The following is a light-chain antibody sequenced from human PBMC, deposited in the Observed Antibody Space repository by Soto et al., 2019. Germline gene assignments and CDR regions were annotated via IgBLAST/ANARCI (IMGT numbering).Light chain of an antibody. V-gene: IGLV2-14*01. Sequence: QSVLTQPASVSGSPGQSITISCTGTSSDISDYDYVSWYQQHPGKAPKLLISEVSNRPSGVSNRFSGSKSGNTASLTISGLQAEDEADYYCNSYASGNARVFGTGTKLTVL. CDR3: NSYASGNARV. CDR1: SSDISDYDY. CDR2: EVS. J-gene: IGLJ1*01.